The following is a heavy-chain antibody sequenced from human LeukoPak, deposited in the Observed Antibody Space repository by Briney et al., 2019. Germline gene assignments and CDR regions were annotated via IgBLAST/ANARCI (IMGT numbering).Heavy chain of an antibody. Sequence: GGSLRLSCAASGFTVSSNYMSWVRQAPGKGLEWVSVIYSGGSTYYADSVKGRFTISRDNSKNTLYLQMNSLRAEDTAVYYCARDRVATVMAYYFDYWGQGTLVTVSS. CDR2: IYSGGST. CDR3: ARDRVATVMAYYFDY. V-gene: IGHV3-53*01. CDR1: GFTVSSNY. J-gene: IGHJ4*02. D-gene: IGHD5-12*01.